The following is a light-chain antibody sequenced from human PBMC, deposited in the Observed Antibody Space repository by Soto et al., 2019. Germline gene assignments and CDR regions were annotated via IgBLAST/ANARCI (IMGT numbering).Light chain of an antibody. CDR2: AAS. CDR3: HQYGHSPRT. J-gene: IGKJ1*01. V-gene: IGKV3-20*01. CDR1: QSITNSY. Sequence: EIVLTQSPGTLSLSPGDTATLSCRASQSITNSYLAWYQQKPGQAPRLLIYAASFRATGIPDRFSGSWSGTEFTLTINRLEPHDFAVFFCHQYGHSPRTFGQGTKVEIK.